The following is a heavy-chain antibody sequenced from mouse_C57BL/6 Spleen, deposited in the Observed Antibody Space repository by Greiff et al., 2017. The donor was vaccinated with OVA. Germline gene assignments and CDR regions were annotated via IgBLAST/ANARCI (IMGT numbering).Heavy chain of an antibody. CDR3: AREMGRPSYYAMDY. Sequence: VQLQQSGAELARPGASVKLSCKASGYTFTSYGISWVKQRTGQGLEWIGEIYPRSGNTYYNEKFKGKATLTADKSSSTAYMELRSLTSEDSAVYFCAREMGRPSYYAMDYWGQGTSVTVSS. CDR1: GYTFTSYG. V-gene: IGHV1-81*01. CDR2: IYPRSGNT. J-gene: IGHJ4*01. D-gene: IGHD4-1*01.